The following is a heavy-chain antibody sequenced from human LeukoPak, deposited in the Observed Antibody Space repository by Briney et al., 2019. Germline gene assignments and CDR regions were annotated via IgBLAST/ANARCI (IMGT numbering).Heavy chain of an antibody. V-gene: IGHV3-23*01. CDR2: ISGSGGST. CDR1: GFTFNSFC. J-gene: IGHJ4*02. Sequence: GGSLRLSCTASGFTFNSFCMTWVRQAPGKGLEWVSAISGSGGSTYYADSVKGRFTISRDNSKNTLYLQMNSLRAEDTAVYYCAKDIVGAAYFDYWGQGTLVTVSS. D-gene: IGHD1-26*01. CDR3: AKDIVGAAYFDY.